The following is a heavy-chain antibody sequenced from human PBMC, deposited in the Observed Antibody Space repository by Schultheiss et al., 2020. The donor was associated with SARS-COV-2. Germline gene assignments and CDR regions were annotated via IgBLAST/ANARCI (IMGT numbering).Heavy chain of an antibody. D-gene: IGHD6-13*01. Sequence: SETLSLTCTVSGGSISSYYWSWIRQPPGKGLEWIGEIYHSGSTNYNPSLKSRVTISVDKSKNQFSLKLSSVTAADTAVYYCASRYSSSSHYWYFDLWGRGTLVTVSS. J-gene: IGHJ2*01. V-gene: IGHV4-59*12. CDR2: IYHSGST. CDR1: GGSISSYY. CDR3: ASRYSSSSHYWYFDL.